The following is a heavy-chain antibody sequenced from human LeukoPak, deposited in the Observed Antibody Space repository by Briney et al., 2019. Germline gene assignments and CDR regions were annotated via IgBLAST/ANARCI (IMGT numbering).Heavy chain of an antibody. CDR2: IKSKTDGGTT. Sequence: GGSLRLSCAASGFTFDDYGMSWVRQAPGKGLEWVGRIKSKTDGGTTDYAAPVKGRFTISRDDSKNTLYLQMNSLKTEDTAVYYCTTELKYYDSSGYYYYYYYYMDVWGKGTTVTVSS. J-gene: IGHJ6*03. V-gene: IGHV3-15*01. CDR1: GFTFDDYG. CDR3: TTELKYYDSSGYYYYYYYYMDV. D-gene: IGHD3-22*01.